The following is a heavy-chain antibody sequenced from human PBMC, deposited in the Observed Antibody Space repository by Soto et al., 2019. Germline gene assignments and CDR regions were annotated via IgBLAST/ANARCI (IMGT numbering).Heavy chain of an antibody. J-gene: IGHJ4*02. CDR1: GFSFSGHC. CDR2: IKEDGTEK. Sequence: HPXVSLRLSCAACGFSFSGHCVSGVRQAPGKGLEWVAKIKEDGTEKYYVDSVKGRFTISRDNAEKSLYLQMNNLRAEDTALYYCERVFKGDFVNWGQGSLVTVSS. CDR3: ERVFKGDFVN. V-gene: IGHV3-7*01. D-gene: IGHD2-21*02.